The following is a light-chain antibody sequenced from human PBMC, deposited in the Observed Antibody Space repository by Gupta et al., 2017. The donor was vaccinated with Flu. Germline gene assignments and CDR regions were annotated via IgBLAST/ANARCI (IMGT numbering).Light chain of an antibody. J-gene: IGLJ2*01. Sequence: SYDLTQPPSVSVSPGQTASITCSGDKLGDIYVSWYQQRPGQSPVLVMYQDTQRPSGIPERFSGSNSGNTATLTISWTQAMDEADYYCQAWDSGTCVFGGGTKLTVL. V-gene: IGLV3-1*01. CDR1: KLGDIY. CDR3: QAWDSGTCV. CDR2: QDT.